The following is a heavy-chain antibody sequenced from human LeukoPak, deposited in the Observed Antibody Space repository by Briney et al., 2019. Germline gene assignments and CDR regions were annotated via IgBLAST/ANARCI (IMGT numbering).Heavy chain of an antibody. Sequence: ASVKVSCKASGYTFTGSYMHWVRQAPGQGLEWMGWINPNSGDTNSAQKFQGRVTMTRDTSISTAYLQWSSLKASDTAMYYCARFSGSGWSIYYFDYWGQGTLVTVSS. CDR2: INPNSGDT. D-gene: IGHD6-19*01. CDR3: ARFSGSGWSIYYFDY. CDR1: GYTFTGSY. J-gene: IGHJ4*02. V-gene: IGHV1-2*02.